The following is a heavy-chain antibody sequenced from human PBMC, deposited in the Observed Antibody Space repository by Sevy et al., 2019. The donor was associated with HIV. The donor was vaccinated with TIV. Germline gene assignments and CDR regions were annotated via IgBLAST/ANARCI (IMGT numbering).Heavy chain of an antibody. CDR3: ARDLDYYHSSGYSRGHNWFDP. D-gene: IGHD3-22*01. CDR1: GDSVSSNSAA. V-gene: IGHV6-1*01. J-gene: IGHJ5*02. CDR2: TYYRSKWYN. Sequence: SQTLSLTCAISGDSVSSNSAAWNWIRQSPSRGLEWLGRTYYRSKWYNDYAVSVKSRITINPDTSKNQFSLQLNSVTPEDTAVYYCARDLDYYHSSGYSRGHNWFDPWGQGTLVTVSS.